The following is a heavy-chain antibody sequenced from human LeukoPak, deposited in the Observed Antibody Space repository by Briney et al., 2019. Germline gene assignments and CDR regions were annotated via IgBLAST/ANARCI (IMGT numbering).Heavy chain of an antibody. Sequence: GGSLRLSCAASGFTFSGSAIHWVRQSSGKGLEWVGQIDKKDKGYATATTYAASVKGRFNISRDDSINTAYLQMKSLKTEDTALYYCTRDSGTYNWFDPWGQGTLVTVSS. D-gene: IGHD1-26*01. CDR2: IDKKDKGYAT. CDR3: TRDSGTYNWFDP. V-gene: IGHV3-73*01. CDR1: GFTFSGSA. J-gene: IGHJ5*02.